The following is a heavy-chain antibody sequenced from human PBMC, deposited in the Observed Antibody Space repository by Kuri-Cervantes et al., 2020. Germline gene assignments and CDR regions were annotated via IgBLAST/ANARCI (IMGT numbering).Heavy chain of an antibody. CDR2: ISGSGGST. V-gene: IGHV3-23*01. CDR1: GFTFSSYA. Sequence: GESLKISCAASGFTFSSYAMSWVRQAPGKGLEWVSAISGSGGSTYYADSVEGRFTISRDNSKNTLYLQMNSLRAEDTAVYYCARVSVARYCSGGSCYLRYSYYYYGMDVWGQGTTVTVSS. CDR3: ARVSVARYCSGGSCYLRYSYYYYGMDV. D-gene: IGHD2-15*01. J-gene: IGHJ6*02.